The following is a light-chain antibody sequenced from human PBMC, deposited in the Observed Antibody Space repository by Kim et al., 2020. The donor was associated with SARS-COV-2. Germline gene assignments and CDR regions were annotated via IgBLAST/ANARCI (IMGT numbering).Light chain of an antibody. J-gene: IGLJ1*01. CDR1: SSSIGAGYD. CDR2: DNS. CDR3: QSYDSSLSALYV. V-gene: IGLV1-40*01. Sequence: VTISCTGSSSSIGAGYDVHWYQQLPGTAPTLLIYDNSNRPSGVPDRFSGSKSGTSASLAITGLQAEDEADYYCQSYDSSLSALYVFGTGTKVTVL.